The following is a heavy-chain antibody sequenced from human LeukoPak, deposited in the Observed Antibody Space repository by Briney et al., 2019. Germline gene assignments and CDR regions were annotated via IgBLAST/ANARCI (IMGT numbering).Heavy chain of an antibody. Sequence: GGSLRLSCAASGFTFSSYEMNWVRQAPGKGLEWVSYISSSGSTIYYADSVKGRFTISRDNAKNSLYLQMNSLRAEDTAVYYCARDPLWFGEFLFDYWGQGTLVTVSS. V-gene: IGHV3-48*03. D-gene: IGHD3-10*01. CDR3: ARDPLWFGEFLFDY. CDR1: GFTFSSYE. J-gene: IGHJ4*02. CDR2: ISSSGSTI.